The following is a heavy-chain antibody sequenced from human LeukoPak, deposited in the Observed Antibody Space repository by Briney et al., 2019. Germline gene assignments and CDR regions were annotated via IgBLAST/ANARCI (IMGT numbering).Heavy chain of an antibody. CDR1: GGSISSSSYY. CDR3: ARQMTTVVTQEYYFDY. D-gene: IGHD4-23*01. Sequence: PSETLSLTCTVSGGSISSSSYYWGWIRQPPGKGLEWIGSIYYSGSTNYNPSLKSRVTISVDTSKNQFSLKLSSVTAADTAVYYCARQMTTVVTQEYYFDYWGQGTLVTVSS. V-gene: IGHV4-39*01. J-gene: IGHJ4*02. CDR2: IYYSGST.